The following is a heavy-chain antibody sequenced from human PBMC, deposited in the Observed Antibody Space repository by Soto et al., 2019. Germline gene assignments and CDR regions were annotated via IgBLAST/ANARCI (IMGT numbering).Heavy chain of an antibody. CDR2: IYYSGST. V-gene: IGHV4-28*01. CDR3: ARTGYNWNYGGNWFDP. CDR1: GYSISSSNW. Sequence: SETLSLTCAVSGYSISSSNWWGWIRQPPGKGLEWIGYIYYSGSTYYNPSLKSRVTMSVDTSKNQFSLKLSSVTAVDTAVYYCARTGYNWNYGGNWFDPWGQGTLVTVSS. J-gene: IGHJ5*02. D-gene: IGHD1-7*01.